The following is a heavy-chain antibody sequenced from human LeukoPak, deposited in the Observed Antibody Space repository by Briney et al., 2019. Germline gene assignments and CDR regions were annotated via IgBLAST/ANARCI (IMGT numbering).Heavy chain of an antibody. J-gene: IGHJ4*02. CDR2: MNPNSGNT. Sequence: ASVKVSCKASGYTFTSYDINWVRQATGQGLEWMGWMNPNSGNTGYAQKFQGRVAMTRNTSISTAYMELSSLRSEDTAVYYCAREGYGGKKRAMGYWGQGTLVTVSS. CDR1: GYTFTSYD. CDR3: AREGYGGKKRAMGY. D-gene: IGHD4-23*01. V-gene: IGHV1-8*01.